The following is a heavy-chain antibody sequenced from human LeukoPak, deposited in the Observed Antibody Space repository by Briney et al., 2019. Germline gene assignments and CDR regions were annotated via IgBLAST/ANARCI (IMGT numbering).Heavy chain of an antibody. CDR1: GYTFTGYY. CDR3: ARGVVAATFYYYMDV. Sequence: GASVKVSCKASGYTFTGYYIQWVRQAPRQGLEWMGWINPNSGGTNYAQKFQGRVTMTRDTSISTAYMELSSLRSDDTAVYYCARGVVAATFYYYMDVWGKGTTVTVSS. V-gene: IGHV1-2*02. CDR2: INPNSGGT. D-gene: IGHD2-15*01. J-gene: IGHJ6*03.